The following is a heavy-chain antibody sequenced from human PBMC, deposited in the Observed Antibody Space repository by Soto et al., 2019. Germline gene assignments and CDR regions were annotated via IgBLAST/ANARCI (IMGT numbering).Heavy chain of an antibody. Sequence: PGGSLRLSCAASGFTFSSYGMHWVRQAPGKGLEWVAVISYDGSNKYYADSVKGRFTISRDNSKNTLYLQMNSLRAEDTAVYYCAKVGIGGFLEWLPRYGMDVWGQGTTVTVSS. CDR2: ISYDGSNK. D-gene: IGHD3-3*01. CDR3: AKVGIGGFLEWLPRYGMDV. CDR1: GFTFSSYG. J-gene: IGHJ6*02. V-gene: IGHV3-30*18.